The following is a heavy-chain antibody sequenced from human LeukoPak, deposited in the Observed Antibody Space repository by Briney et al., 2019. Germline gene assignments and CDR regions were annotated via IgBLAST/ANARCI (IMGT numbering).Heavy chain of an antibody. J-gene: IGHJ4*02. CDR2: IYHSGST. CDR3: ARLDYDFTSGFDY. V-gene: IGHV4-4*02. CDR1: GGSISSTHW. D-gene: IGHD3-3*01. Sequence: PSGTLSLTCAVSGGSISSTHWWDWVRQPPGKGLEWIGEIYHSGSTNYNPSLKSRVTISVDKSKNQFSLKLNSVTAADTAVYYCARLDYDFTSGFDYWGQGTLVTVSS.